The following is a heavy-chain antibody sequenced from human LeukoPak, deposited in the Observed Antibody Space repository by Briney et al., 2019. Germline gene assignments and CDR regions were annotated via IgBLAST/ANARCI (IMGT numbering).Heavy chain of an antibody. CDR3: AKGYSYGKLDY. CDR2: IYASGIT. V-gene: IGHV4-4*07. J-gene: IGHJ4*02. D-gene: IGHD5-18*01. CDR1: GGSISSYY. Sequence: SETLSLTCTVSGGSISSYYWSWIRQPAGQGLEWIGRIYASGITNYNPSLKSRVTISVDTSKNQFSLNLSSVTAADTAVYYCAKGYSYGKLDYWGQGTLVTVSS.